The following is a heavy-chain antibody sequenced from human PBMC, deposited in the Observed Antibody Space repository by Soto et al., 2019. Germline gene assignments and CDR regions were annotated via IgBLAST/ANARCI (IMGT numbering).Heavy chain of an antibody. CDR3: ARAIVAGGGYFDY. V-gene: IGHV3-23*01. D-gene: IGHD6-13*01. J-gene: IGHJ4*02. Sequence: EVQLLESGGGLVELGGSLRLSCAASGFAFSNYAMSWVRQAPGRGLEWVSAIITGDRSYYGEAVTGRFTISRDDSKNTLYLQMNGLSVEDTAVYYGARAIVAGGGYFDYWGQGTLVTVSS. CDR1: GFAFSNYA. CDR2: IITGDRS.